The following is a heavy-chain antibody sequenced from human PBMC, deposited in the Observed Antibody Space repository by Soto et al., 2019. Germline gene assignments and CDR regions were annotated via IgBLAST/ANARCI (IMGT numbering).Heavy chain of an antibody. CDR2: INHSGST. CDR1: GGSFCGYY. Sequence: SETLSLTCAVYGGSFCGYYWSWIRQPPGKGLEWIGEINHSGSTNYNPSLKSRVTISVDTSKNQFSLKLSSVTAADTAVYYCARVASRTFGPPYFDYWGQGTLVTVS. D-gene: IGHD3-3*02. CDR3: ARVASRTFGPPYFDY. V-gene: IGHV4-34*01. J-gene: IGHJ4*02.